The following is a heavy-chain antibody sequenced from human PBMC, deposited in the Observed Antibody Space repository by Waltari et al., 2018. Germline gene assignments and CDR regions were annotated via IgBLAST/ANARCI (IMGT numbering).Heavy chain of an antibody. Sequence: EVQLVQSGAEVKKPGESLKISCKGSGYSFTSYWIAWVRQMPGKGLEWMGIIYPHDSGTRYSPSFQGQVTISADKSITTAYLQWSSLKASDTATYYCARSPYYDSSGPYFDYWGQGTLVTVSS. V-gene: IGHV5-51*01. CDR2: IYPHDSGT. CDR1: GYSFTSYW. J-gene: IGHJ4*02. CDR3: ARSPYYDSSGPYFDY. D-gene: IGHD3-22*01.